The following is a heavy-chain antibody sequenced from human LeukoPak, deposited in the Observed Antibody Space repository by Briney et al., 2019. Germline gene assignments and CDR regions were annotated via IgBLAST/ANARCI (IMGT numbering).Heavy chain of an antibody. CDR3: ARERQWLVMGSYYMDV. Sequence: SETLSPTCAVYGGSFSGYYWSWIRQPPGKGLEWIGEINHSGSTNYNPSLKSRVTISVDTSKNQFSLKLSSVTAADTAVYYCARERQWLVMGSYYMDVWGKGTTVTVSS. J-gene: IGHJ6*03. D-gene: IGHD6-19*01. CDR1: GGSFSGYY. V-gene: IGHV4-34*01. CDR2: INHSGST.